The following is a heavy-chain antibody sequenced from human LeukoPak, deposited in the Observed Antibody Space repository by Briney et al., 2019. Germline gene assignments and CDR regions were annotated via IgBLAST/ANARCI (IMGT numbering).Heavy chain of an antibody. V-gene: IGHV4-38-2*02. Sequence: SETLSLTCAVSGYSISSGYYWGWIRQPPGKGLEWIGIIYHSGSTYYNPSLKSRVTISVDTSKNQFSLKLSSVTAADTAVYYCARERDPGADSSGYYYGWFDPWGQGTLVTVSS. CDR1: GYSISSGYY. D-gene: IGHD3-22*01. J-gene: IGHJ5*02. CDR3: ARERDPGADSSGYYYGWFDP. CDR2: IYHSGST.